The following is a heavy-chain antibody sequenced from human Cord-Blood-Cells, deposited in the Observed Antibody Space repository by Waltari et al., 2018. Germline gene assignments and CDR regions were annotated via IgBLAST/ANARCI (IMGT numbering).Heavy chain of an antibody. D-gene: IGHD3-10*01. CDR3: ARQGGYYGSGSYYDY. V-gene: IGHV4-39*01. CDR2: IYYSGCT. CDR1: GGSISSSSYY. Sequence: QLQLQESGPGLVKPSETLSLTCTVSGGSISSSSYYWGWIRQPPGKGLEWIGIIYYSGCTYDTPSLKSRVTISVDTSKNQFSRKLSSVTAADTAVYYCARQGGYYGSGSYYDYWGQGTLVTVSS. J-gene: IGHJ4*02.